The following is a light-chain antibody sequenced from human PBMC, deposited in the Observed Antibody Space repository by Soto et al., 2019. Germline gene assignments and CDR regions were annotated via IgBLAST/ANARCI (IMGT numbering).Light chain of an antibody. CDR3: QQTYSSPLT. J-gene: IGKJ4*01. CDR1: QTIADF. V-gene: IGKV1-39*01. Sequence: DIQMTQSPSSLSASVGDRVTITCRASQTIADFLNWYQQKPGKAPKLLIFGASSLQSGVPSRFSGSGSGTDFTLTISSLQPEDFATYYCQQTYSSPLTFGGGTKVDI. CDR2: GAS.